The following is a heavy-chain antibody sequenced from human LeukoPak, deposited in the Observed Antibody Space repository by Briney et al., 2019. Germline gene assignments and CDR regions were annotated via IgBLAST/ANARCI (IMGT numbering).Heavy chain of an antibody. D-gene: IGHD5-24*01. CDR3: ARSRDGSLDY. CDR2: LYSGGGT. V-gene: IGHV3-53*01. J-gene: IGHJ4*02. Sequence: PGGSLRLSWAASGFTVSTNYMSWVRQAPGKGLEWVSILYSGGGTYYADSVRGRFTLSRDNSKNTLYLQMNSLRADDTAVYYCARSRDGSLDYWGQGTLVTVSS. CDR1: GFTVSTNY.